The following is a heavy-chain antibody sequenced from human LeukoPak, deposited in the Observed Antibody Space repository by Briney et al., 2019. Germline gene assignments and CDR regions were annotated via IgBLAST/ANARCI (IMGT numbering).Heavy chain of an antibody. D-gene: IGHD6-19*01. V-gene: IGHV3-33*01. J-gene: IGHJ4*02. CDR2: IWYDGSNK. CDR1: GFTFSSYG. Sequence: PGRSLRLSCAASGFTFSSYGMHWVRQAPGKGLEWVAVIWYDGSNKYYADSVKGRFTISRDNSKNTLYLQMNSLRAEDTAVYYCARDALAGQWSPPGLWGQGTLVTVSS. CDR3: ARDALAGQWSPPGL.